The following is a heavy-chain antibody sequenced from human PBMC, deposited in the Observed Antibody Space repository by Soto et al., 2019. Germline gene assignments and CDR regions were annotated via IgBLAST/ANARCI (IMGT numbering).Heavy chain of an antibody. CDR3: ARAREAAAKD. CDR1: GFTFSSYA. CDR2: ISYDGSNK. J-gene: IGHJ4*02. Sequence: LRLSCAASGFTFSSYAMHWVRQAPGKGLEWVAVISYDGSNKYYADSVKGRFTISRDNSKNTLYLQMNSLRAEDTAVYYCARAREAAAKDWGQGTLVTVSS. V-gene: IGHV3-30-3*01. D-gene: IGHD6-13*01.